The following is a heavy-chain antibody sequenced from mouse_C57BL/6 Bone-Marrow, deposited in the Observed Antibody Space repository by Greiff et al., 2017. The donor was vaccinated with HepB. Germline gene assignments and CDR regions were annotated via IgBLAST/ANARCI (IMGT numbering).Heavy chain of an antibody. V-gene: IGHV1-82*01. J-gene: IGHJ2*01. CDR3: QRLRY. Sequence: QVQLKQSGPALVQPRASVKISSRPSAYAFSSSWMNCVKQRPGKGLEWIGRIYPGDGAPNYNVKFKGKATLTADKSSSTAYMQLSSLTSEDAAVPYLQRLRYWG. CDR2: IYPGDGAP. CDR1: AYAFSSSW.